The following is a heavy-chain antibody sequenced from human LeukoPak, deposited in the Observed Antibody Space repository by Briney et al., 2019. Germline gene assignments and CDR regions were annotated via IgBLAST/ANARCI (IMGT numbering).Heavy chain of an antibody. J-gene: IGHJ4*02. Sequence: GGSLRLSCAASGFTVITNDMSWVRQAPGKGLEWVSVLYSDGNTKYADSVQGRFTISRDNSKNTLYLEMNSLSPDDTAVYYCARGVEPLAANTLAYWGQGTLVTVSS. CDR1: GFTVITND. CDR3: ARGVEPLAANTLAY. D-gene: IGHD1-14*01. V-gene: IGHV3-53*01. CDR2: LYSDGNT.